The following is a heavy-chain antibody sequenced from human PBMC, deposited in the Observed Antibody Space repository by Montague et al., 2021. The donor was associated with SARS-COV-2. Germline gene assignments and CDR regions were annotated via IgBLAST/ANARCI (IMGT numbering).Heavy chain of an antibody. Sequence: SETLSLTCTVPGDSISYFYWSWIRQPAGKGLEWIGRVSASGSTNYNPSLNSRVTMSVDTSKNQFSLRLSPVTAADTAVYYCARVGVEAPGTFDYWGQGTLVTVSS. CDR1: GDSISYFY. CDR3: ARVGVEAPGTFDY. CDR2: VSASGST. J-gene: IGHJ4*02. V-gene: IGHV4-4*07. D-gene: IGHD6-13*01.